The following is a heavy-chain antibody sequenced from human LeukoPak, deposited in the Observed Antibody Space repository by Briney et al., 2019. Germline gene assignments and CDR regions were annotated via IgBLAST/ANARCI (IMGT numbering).Heavy chain of an antibody. Sequence: SQTLSITCSVSGGSISGSRYYWGWIRQPPAKGLEWVATVNDGGSALYNPSLRSRTTISVDTSKNQFSLRLTSVTAADTAVYYCAREPDAWGQGTLVTVSS. CDR1: GGSISGSRYY. CDR2: VNDGGSA. V-gene: IGHV4-39*07. CDR3: AREPDA. J-gene: IGHJ5*02.